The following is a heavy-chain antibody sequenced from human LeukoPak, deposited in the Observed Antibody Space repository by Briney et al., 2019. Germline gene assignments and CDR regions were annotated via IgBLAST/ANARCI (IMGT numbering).Heavy chain of an antibody. J-gene: IGHJ6*02. V-gene: IGHV1-18*01. CDR2: ISTYTGDT. D-gene: IGHD6-19*01. CDR1: DYTFNNYG. CDR3: AGELGSGRYKYGMDV. Sequence: GASVKVSCKASDYTFNNYGISWVRQAPGQGLEWMGWISTYTGDTNYAQKVQDRVTMTTDTSTSTAYMELRSLRSDDTAVYYCAGELGSGRYKYGMDVWGQGTTVTVSS.